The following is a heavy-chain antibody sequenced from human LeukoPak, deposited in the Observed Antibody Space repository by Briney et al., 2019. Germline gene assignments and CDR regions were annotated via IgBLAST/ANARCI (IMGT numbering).Heavy chain of an antibody. D-gene: IGHD3-16*01. CDR1: GGSISSHY. J-gene: IGHJ5*02. CDR2: IYYSGST. Sequence: PSETLSLTCTVSGGSISSHYWSWIRQPPGKGLEWIGYIYYSGSTNYNPSLKSRVTISVDTSKNQFSLKLSSVTAAGTAVYYCARGDDSSPFDPWGQGTLVTVSS. V-gene: IGHV4-59*11. CDR3: ARGDDSSPFDP.